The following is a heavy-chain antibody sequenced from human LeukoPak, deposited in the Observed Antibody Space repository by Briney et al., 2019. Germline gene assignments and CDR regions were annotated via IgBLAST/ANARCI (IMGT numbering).Heavy chain of an antibody. CDR1: GGSLSGYY. CDR2: INHSGST. D-gene: IGHD5-24*01. J-gene: IGHJ2*01. Sequence: SETLSLPCAVYGGSLSGYYWSWIRQPPRKGLVWIGEINHSGSTNYNPSLKSRVSISVDTTKNQFSLKLSSVTGADTAVYYCARIGKGGWLLPIWYFDLWGGGTLVTVSS. CDR3: ARIGKGGWLLPIWYFDL. V-gene: IGHV4-34*01.